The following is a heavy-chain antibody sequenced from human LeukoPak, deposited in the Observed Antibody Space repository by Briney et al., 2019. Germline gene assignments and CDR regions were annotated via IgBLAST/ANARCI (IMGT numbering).Heavy chain of an antibody. Sequence: GGSLRLSCTASGFTFGDYAMSWVRQAPGKGLEWVGSIRSKAYGGTTEYAASVKGRFTISRDDSKSIAYLQMNSLKTEDTAVYYCTKDWVAVAGWGQGTLVTVSS. D-gene: IGHD6-19*01. CDR3: TKDWVAVAG. CDR1: GFTFGDYA. V-gene: IGHV3-49*04. J-gene: IGHJ4*02. CDR2: IRSKAYGGTT.